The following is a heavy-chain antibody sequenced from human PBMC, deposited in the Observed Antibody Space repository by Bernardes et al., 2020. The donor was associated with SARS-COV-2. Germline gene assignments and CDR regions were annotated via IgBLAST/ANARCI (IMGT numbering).Heavy chain of an antibody. CDR2: IYYSGST. Sequence: SETLSLTCTVSGGSISSYYWSWIRQPPGKGLEWIGYIYYSGSTNYNPSLKSRVTISVDTSKNQFSLKLSSVTAADTAVYYCAGDDGGSWEHYYYYYYMDVWGKGTTVTVSS. CDR1: GGSISSYY. CDR3: AGDDGGSWEHYYYYYYMDV. V-gene: IGHV4-59*08. D-gene: IGHD2-15*01. J-gene: IGHJ6*03.